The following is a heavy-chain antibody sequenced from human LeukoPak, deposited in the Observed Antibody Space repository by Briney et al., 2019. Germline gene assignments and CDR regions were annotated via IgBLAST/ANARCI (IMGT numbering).Heavy chain of an antibody. Sequence: GGSLRLSCAASGFTFSSYAMHWVRQAPGKGREWVSSISSSSSYRYYADSVKGRFTISRDNAKNSLYLQMNSLRAEDTAVYYCAKEYSGYAWGQGTLVTVSS. CDR1: GFTFSSYA. D-gene: IGHD5-12*01. V-gene: IGHV3-21*01. CDR2: ISSSSSYR. CDR3: AKEYSGYA. J-gene: IGHJ5*02.